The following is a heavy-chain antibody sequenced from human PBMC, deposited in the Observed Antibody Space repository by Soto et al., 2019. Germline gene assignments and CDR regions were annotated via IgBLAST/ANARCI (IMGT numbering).Heavy chain of an antibody. CDR1: GGSFSGYY. Sequence: SETLSLTCAVYGGSFSGYYWSWIRQPPGKGLEWIGEINHSGSTNYNPSLKSRVTISVDTSKNQFSLKLSSVTAADTAVYYCARGRYYDFWSGYRRDYSGMGVWCQGTTVTVSS. D-gene: IGHD3-3*01. V-gene: IGHV4-34*01. J-gene: IGHJ6*02. CDR2: INHSGST. CDR3: ARGRYYDFWSGYRRDYSGMGV.